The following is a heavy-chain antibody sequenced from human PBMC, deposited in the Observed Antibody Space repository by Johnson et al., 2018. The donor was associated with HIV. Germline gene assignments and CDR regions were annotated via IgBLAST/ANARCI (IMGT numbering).Heavy chain of an antibody. J-gene: IGHJ3*02. CDR1: GFTFSSHG. Sequence: QVQLVESGGGVVQPGGSLRLSCAASGFTFSSHGMHWVRQAPGKGLEWVAVISYDGSNKYYADSVKGRFTISRDNSKNTLYMQMNSLRAEDLAVYYCAKVDTAMVNAFDIWGQGTMVTVSS. CDR3: AKVDTAMVNAFDI. D-gene: IGHD5-18*01. V-gene: IGHV3-30*18. CDR2: ISYDGSNK.